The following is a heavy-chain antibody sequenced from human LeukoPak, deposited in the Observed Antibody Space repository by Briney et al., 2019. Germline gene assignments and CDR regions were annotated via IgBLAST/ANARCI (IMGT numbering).Heavy chain of an antibody. CDR2: IKQDGSEK. CDR1: GFTFSRYW. D-gene: IGHD3-10*01. V-gene: IGHV3-7*01. CDR3: AREVRFPAYFDL. J-gene: IGHJ2*01. Sequence: GGSLRLSCAASGFTFSRYWMSWVRQAPGKGLEWVANIKQDGSEKYSVDSVKGRFTISRDNAKNSLYLQMNSLRAEDTAVYYCAREVRFPAYFDLWGRGTLVTVSS.